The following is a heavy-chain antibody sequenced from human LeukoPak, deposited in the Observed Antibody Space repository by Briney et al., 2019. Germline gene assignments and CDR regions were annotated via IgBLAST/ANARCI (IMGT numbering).Heavy chain of an antibody. CDR1: GGSISSSSYY. J-gene: IGHJ6*03. D-gene: IGHD3-10*01. V-gene: IGHV4-39*01. CDR3: ASVRRGFGESSKYYAYYYMGV. Sequence: SETLSLTCTVSGGSISSSSYYRGWILQPPGKGLEWIGNIYYSGSTYYNPSLKSRVTISLDTSKNQFSLKLSSVTAADTAVYYCASVRRGFGESSKYYAYYYMGVWGKGTTVTISS. CDR2: IYYSGST.